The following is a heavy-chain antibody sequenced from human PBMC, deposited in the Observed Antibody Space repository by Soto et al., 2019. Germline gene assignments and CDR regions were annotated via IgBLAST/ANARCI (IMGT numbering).Heavy chain of an antibody. D-gene: IGHD2-21*01. CDR1: GFTFRRSS. Sequence: EAQLVESGGGLVQPGGSLRLSCAASGFTFRRSSINWVRQSPGKGREWVSYITGSSRNINYADSVKGRFTISRDNAKNSVYLQMNDLRAEDTAVYFCARDVDYAFDIWGQGTMVTVS. CDR3: ARDVDYAFDI. CDR2: ITGSSRNI. V-gene: IGHV3-48*01. J-gene: IGHJ3*02.